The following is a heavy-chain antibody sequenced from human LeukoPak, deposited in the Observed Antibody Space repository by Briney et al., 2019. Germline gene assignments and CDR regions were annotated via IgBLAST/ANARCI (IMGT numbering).Heavy chain of an antibody. V-gene: IGHV3-7*03. CDR2: IKQDGNEK. D-gene: IGHD3-10*01. CDR1: GFTFSRYW. Sequence: GGSLRLSCAVSGFTFSRYWMSWVRQAPGKGLEWVASIKQDGNEKYYVDSVRGRFTISRDNAKNSLYLQMDSLRVEDTALYYCARDLDFGSGRSLGAFDIWGQGTMVIVSS. CDR3: ARDLDFGSGRSLGAFDI. J-gene: IGHJ3*02.